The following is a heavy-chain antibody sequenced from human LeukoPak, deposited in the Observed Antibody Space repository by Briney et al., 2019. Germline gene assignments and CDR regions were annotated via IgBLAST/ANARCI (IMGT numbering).Heavy chain of an antibody. CDR1: GVTFGDYG. Sequence: GGSLRLSCAASGVTFGDYGMSWVRQAPGKGLEWVSAISGSGGSTYYADSVKGRFTISRDNSKNTLYLQMNSLRAEDTAVYYCAKDRPTPVGWWYFDYWGQGTLVTVSS. CDR3: AKDRPTPVGWWYFDY. V-gene: IGHV3-23*01. J-gene: IGHJ4*02. CDR2: ISGSGGST. D-gene: IGHD2-15*01.